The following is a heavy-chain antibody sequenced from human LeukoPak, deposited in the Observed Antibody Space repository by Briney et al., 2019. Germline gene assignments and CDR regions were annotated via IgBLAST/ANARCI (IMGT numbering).Heavy chain of an antibody. J-gene: IGHJ4*02. V-gene: IGHV3-74*01. CDR3: ARARAYCSSTSCSTPFDY. CDR1: GFTFSRYW. CDR2: INTDGSTT. D-gene: IGHD2-2*01. Sequence: GGSLRLSCAASGFTFSRYWMHWVRQAPGKGLVWVSRINTDGSTTSYADSVRGRFTISRDNSKNTLYLQMNSLRAEDTAVYYCARARAYCSSTSCSTPFDYWGQGTLVTVSS.